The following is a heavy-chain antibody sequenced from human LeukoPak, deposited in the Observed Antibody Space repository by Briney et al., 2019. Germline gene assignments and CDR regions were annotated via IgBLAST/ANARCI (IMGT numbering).Heavy chain of an antibody. J-gene: IGHJ4*02. CDR2: IYYSGST. V-gene: IGHV4-61*01. CDR1: GYSISSGYY. Sequence: ASETLSLTCTVSGYSISSGYYWGWIRQPPGKGLEWFGYIYYSGSTNYNPSLKSRVTISVDTSKNQFSLKLSSVTAADTAVYYCARGKNFDYWGQGTLVTVSS. CDR3: ARGKNFDY.